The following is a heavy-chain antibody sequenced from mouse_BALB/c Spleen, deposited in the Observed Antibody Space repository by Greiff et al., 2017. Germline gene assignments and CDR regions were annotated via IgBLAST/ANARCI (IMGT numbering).Heavy chain of an antibody. CDR3: ARGPYYRYDDGYYFDY. Sequence: EVHLVESGGGLVKPGGSLKLSCAASGFTFSSYAMSWVRQTPEKRLEWVASISSGGSTYYPDSVKGRFTISRDNARNILYLQMSSLRSEDTAMYYCARGPYYRYDDGYYFDYWGQGTTLTVSS. D-gene: IGHD2-14*01. J-gene: IGHJ2*01. CDR1: GFTFSSYA. V-gene: IGHV5-6-5*01. CDR2: ISSGGST.